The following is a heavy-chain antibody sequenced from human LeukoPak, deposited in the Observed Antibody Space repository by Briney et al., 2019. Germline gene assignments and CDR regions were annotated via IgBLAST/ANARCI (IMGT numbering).Heavy chain of an antibody. CDR2: ISAYNGNT. Sequence: ASVKVSCKASGYTFTSYGISWVRQAPGQGLEWMGWISAYNGNTNYAQKHQGRVTMTTDTSTSTAYMELRSLRSDDTAVYYCARAPYYDFWSGYYNGALPFDYWGQGTLVTVSS. V-gene: IGHV1-18*01. CDR1: GYTFTSYG. J-gene: IGHJ4*02. D-gene: IGHD3-3*01. CDR3: ARAPYYDFWSGYYNGALPFDY.